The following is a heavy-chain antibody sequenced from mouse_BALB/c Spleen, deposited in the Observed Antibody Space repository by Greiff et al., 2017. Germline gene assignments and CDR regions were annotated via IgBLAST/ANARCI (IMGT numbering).Heavy chain of an antibody. D-gene: IGHD2-4*01. Sequence: EVKLQESGPGLVKPSQSLSLTCTVTGYSITSDYAWNWIRQFPGNKLEWMGYISYSGSTSYNPSLKSRISITRDTSKNQFFLQLNSVTTEDTATYYCARADYDGYFDYWGQGTTLTVSA. J-gene: IGHJ2*01. V-gene: IGHV3-2*02. CDR1: GYSITSDYA. CDR2: ISYSGST. CDR3: ARADYDGYFDY.